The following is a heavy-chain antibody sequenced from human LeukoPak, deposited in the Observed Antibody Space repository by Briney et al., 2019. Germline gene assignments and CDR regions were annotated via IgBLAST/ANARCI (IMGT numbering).Heavy chain of an antibody. CDR3: GRETDFGVVTN. V-gene: IGHV6-1*01. CDR1: GDSVSSNGAS. J-gene: IGHJ4*02. Sequence: SQTLSLTCAISGDSVSSNGASWNWNRQSPSRGLEWLGRTYYRSQQWHSDYAPSMKGRITLNPDTSKNQFSLHLNSMTPEDTAVYYCGRETDFGVVTNWGQGTLVTVSS. CDR2: TYYRSQQWHS. D-gene: IGHD3-3*01.